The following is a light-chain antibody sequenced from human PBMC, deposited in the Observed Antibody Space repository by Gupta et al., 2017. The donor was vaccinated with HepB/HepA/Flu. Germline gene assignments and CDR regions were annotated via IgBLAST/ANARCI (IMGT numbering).Light chain of an antibody. CDR2: TTS. Sequence: DIQMTQSPSSLSASVGDRVTITCRASQSISIYLNWYQQRPGRAPKLLISTTSTLQSGVPSRFGGSGSGTDFTLTISRLQPEDFATYYCQQSDTVPLTFGQGTKVELK. V-gene: IGKV1-39*01. CDR3: QQSDTVPLT. J-gene: IGKJ1*01. CDR1: QSISIY.